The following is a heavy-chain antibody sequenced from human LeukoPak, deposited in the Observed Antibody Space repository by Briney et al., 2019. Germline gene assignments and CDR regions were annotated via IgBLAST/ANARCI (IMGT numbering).Heavy chain of an antibody. D-gene: IGHD3-10*01. CDR2: ISDYNGNT. CDR1: GYNFNIYG. V-gene: IGHV1-18*04. J-gene: IGHJ4*02. CDR3: ARHGLPGSGAYSFVDF. Sequence: ASVKVSCKASGYNFNIYGINWVRQAPGQGLEWMGWISDYNGNTDYVQKLQGRLTLTTDTSTSTAYMELRSLTFDDTAMYYCARHGLPGSGAYSFVDFWGQGTLITVSS.